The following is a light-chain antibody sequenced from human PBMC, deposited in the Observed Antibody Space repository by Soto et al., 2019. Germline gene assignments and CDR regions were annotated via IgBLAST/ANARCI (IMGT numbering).Light chain of an antibody. CDR3: QQYGGSPIT. Sequence: EIVLTQSPGTLSLSPGERATLSCRASQSVSRWFAWYQQRPGQSPRLLISGASMRASGVPVRFIGSGSGTDFTLTITRLEPEDFAVYYCQQYGGSPITFGLGTRLEIK. CDR2: GAS. CDR1: QSVSRW. V-gene: IGKV3-20*01. J-gene: IGKJ5*01.